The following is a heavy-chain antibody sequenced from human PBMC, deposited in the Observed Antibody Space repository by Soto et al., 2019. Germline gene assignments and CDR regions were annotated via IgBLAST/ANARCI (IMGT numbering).Heavy chain of an antibody. CDR3: ARDRGCSGGSCYSENAFDI. CDR1: GGSISSYY. CDR2: IYYSGST. D-gene: IGHD2-15*01. V-gene: IGHV4-59*01. Sequence: SETLSLTCTVSGGSISSYYWSWIRQPPGKGLEWIGYIYYSGSTNYNLSLKSRVTISVDTSKNQFSLKLSSVTAADTAVYYCARDRGCSGGSCYSENAFDIWGQGTMVTVSS. J-gene: IGHJ3*02.